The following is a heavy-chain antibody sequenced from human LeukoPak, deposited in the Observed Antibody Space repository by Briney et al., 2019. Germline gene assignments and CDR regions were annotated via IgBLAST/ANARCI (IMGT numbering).Heavy chain of an antibody. V-gene: IGHV4-34*01. CDR3: AREGGTHHFDY. J-gene: IGHJ4*02. CDR1: GGSFSGYY. D-gene: IGHD1-14*01. CDR2: INHSGST. Sequence: PSETLSLTCAVYGGSFSGYYWSWIRQPPGKGLEWIGEINHSGSTNYNPSLKSRVTMSVDTSKNQFSLKLSSVTAADTAVYYCAREGGTHHFDYWGQGTLVTVSS.